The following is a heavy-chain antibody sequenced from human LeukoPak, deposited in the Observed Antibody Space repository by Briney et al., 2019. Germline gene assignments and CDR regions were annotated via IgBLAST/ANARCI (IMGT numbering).Heavy chain of an antibody. CDR3: ARYYYDSSGYYSFDF. CDR1: GYTFTSYG. Sequence: ASVKVSCKASGYTFTSYGISWVRQAPGQGLEWMGWISAYNGNTNYAQKLQGRVTMTTDTSTSTAYMELRSLRSDDTAVYYCARYYYDSSGYYSFDFWGQGTLVTVSS. V-gene: IGHV1-18*01. CDR2: ISAYNGNT. D-gene: IGHD3-22*01. J-gene: IGHJ4*02.